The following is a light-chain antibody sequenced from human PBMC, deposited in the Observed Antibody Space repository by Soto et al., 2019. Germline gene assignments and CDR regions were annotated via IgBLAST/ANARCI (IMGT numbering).Light chain of an antibody. V-gene: IGKV1-8*01. Sequence: AVRMTQSPSSLSAFIGDRLTITCRASQDIGTYLAWYQQKPGKAPKLLLYTASSLQSGVPSRFSGSGSGTDFTLTISGLQSEDFATYYCQQYYSYPALTFGGGTKVDIK. CDR3: QQYYSYPALT. CDR1: QDIGTY. J-gene: IGKJ4*01. CDR2: TAS.